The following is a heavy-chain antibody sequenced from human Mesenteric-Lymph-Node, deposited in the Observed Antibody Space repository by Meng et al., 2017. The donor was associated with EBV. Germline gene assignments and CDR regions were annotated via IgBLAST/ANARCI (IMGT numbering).Heavy chain of an antibody. J-gene: IGHJ4*02. V-gene: IGHV4-34*01. D-gene: IGHD4-17*01. CDR1: GGSFSTFY. Sequence: QVKLLPWGAGLLKPSESLSLTCAVYGGSFSTFYWSWIRQPPGKGLEWIGEINHSGNTNYNPSLKSRVTISVDTSKNQFSLRLTSVTAADTAVYYCARVGEADSGDYPNEDSWGQGTLVTVSS. CDR2: INHSGNT. CDR3: ARVGEADSGDYPNEDS.